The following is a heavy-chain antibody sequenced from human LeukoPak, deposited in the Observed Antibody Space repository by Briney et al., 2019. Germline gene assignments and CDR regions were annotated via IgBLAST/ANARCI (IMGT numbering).Heavy chain of an antibody. D-gene: IGHD2-15*01. J-gene: IGHJ4*02. CDR3: AKDHIVVVVAAQGY. CDR2: ISGSGGST. CDR1: GFTFSSYA. Sequence: GGSLRLSCAASGFTFSSYAMSWVRQAPGKGLEWVSAISGSGGSTYYADSVKGRFTISRDNSKNTLYLQMNSLRAEDTAVYYCAKDHIVVVVAAQGYWGQGTLVTVSS. V-gene: IGHV3-23*01.